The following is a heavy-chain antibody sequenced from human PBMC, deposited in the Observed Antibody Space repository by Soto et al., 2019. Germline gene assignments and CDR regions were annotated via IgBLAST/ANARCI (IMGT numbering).Heavy chain of an antibody. CDR2: IYPGDSDT. CDR3: ARQESSEWQLEGAFDY. CDR1: GYSFTSYW. D-gene: IGHD6-13*01. V-gene: IGHV5-51*01. Sequence: EVQLVQSGAEVKKPGESLKISCKGSGYSFTSYWIGWVRQMPGKGLEWMGIIYPGDSDTRYSPSFQGQVTISADKSISTAYLQWSSLKASDTAMYYCARQESSEWQLEGAFDYWGQGTLVTVSS. J-gene: IGHJ4*02.